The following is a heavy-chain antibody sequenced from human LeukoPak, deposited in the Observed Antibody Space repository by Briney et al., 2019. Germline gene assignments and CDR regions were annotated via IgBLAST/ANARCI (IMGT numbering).Heavy chain of an antibody. CDR3: ARERIDYYYYYMDV. CDR1: GSTFRSYW. D-gene: IGHD3-16*02. J-gene: IGHJ6*03. V-gene: IGHV3-7*01. Sequence: GGSLRLSCAASGSTFRSYWMSWVRQAPRKGLEWVANIKQDGSEKYYVDSVKGRFTISRDNAKNSLYLQMNSLRAEDTAVYYCARERIDYYYYYMDVWGKGTTVTVSS. CDR2: IKQDGSEK.